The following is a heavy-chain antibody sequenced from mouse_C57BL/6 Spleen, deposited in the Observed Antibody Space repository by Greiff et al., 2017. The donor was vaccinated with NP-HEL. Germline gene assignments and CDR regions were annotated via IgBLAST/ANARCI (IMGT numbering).Heavy chain of an antibody. CDR2: INPSTGGT. V-gene: IGHV1-42*01. CDR1: GYSFTGYY. D-gene: IGHD2-2*01. Sequence: VQLQQSGPELVKPGASVKISCKASGYSFTGYYMNWVKQSPEKSLEWIGEINPSTGGTTYNQKFKAKATLTVDKSSSTAYMQLKSLTSEDSAVYYCARRGGYLWYFDVWGTGTTVTVSS. J-gene: IGHJ1*03. CDR3: ARRGGYLWYFDV.